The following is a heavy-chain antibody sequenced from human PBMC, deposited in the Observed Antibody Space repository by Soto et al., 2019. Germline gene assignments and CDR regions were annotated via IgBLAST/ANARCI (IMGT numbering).Heavy chain of an antibody. J-gene: IGHJ6*02. CDR3: ARLFGYNALGVGGMDV. CDR1: GYTFTSYG. CDR2: ISAYNGNT. Sequence: QVQLVQSGAEVKKPGASVKVSCKASGYTFTSYGISWVRQAPGQGLEWMGWISAYNGNTNYAQKLQGRVTMTTDTSTSTAYMELRSLRSVESSVYYCARLFGYNALGVGGMDVWGQGTTVTVS. V-gene: IGHV1-18*01. D-gene: IGHD1-20*01.